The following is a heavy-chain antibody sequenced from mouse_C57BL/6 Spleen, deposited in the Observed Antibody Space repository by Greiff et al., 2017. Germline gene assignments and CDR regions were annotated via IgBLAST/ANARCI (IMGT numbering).Heavy chain of an antibody. V-gene: IGHV6-3*01. J-gene: IGHJ3*01. CDR2: IRLKSDNYAT. D-gene: IGHD1-1*01. Sequence: EVQLVESGGGLVQPGGSMKLSCVASGFTFSNYWMNWVRQSPEKGLEWVAQIRLKSDNYATHYAGSVKGRFTISRDDSKSSVYLQMNNLRAEDTGIYYCTGSPYYYGSPAWLAYWGQGTLVTVSA. CDR1: GFTFSNYW. CDR3: TGSPYYYGSPAWLAY.